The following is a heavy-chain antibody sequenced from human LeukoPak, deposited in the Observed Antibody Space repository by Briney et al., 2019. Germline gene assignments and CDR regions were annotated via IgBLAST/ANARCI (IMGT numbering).Heavy chain of an antibody. J-gene: IGHJ4*02. V-gene: IGHV4-61*05. CDR2: IYYSGST. CDR3: ARVSGYYFDY. CDR1: GGSISSSSYY. Sequence: PSETLSLTCTVSGGSISSSSYYWGWIRQPPGKGLEWIGYIYYSGSTNYNPSLKSRVTISVDTSKNQFSLKLSSVTAADTAVYYCARVSGYYFDYWGQGTLVTVSS. D-gene: IGHD5/OR15-5a*01.